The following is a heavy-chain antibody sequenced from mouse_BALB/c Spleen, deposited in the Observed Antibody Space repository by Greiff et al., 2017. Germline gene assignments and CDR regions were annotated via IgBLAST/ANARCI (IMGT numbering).Heavy chain of an antibody. J-gene: IGHJ1*01. V-gene: IGHV1-80*01. CDR3: ARTHYYGSSYGWYFDV. D-gene: IGHD1-1*01. CDR2: IYPGDGDT. CDR1: GYAFSSYW. Sequence: QVQLQQSGAELVRPGSSVKISCKASGYAFSSYWMNWVKQRPGQGLEWIGQIYPGDGDTNYNGKFKGKATLTADKSSSTAYMQLSSLTSEDSAVYFCARTHYYGSSYGWYFDVWGAGTTVTVSS.